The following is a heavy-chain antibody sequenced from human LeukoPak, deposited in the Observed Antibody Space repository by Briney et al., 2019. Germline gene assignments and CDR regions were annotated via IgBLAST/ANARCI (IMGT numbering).Heavy chain of an antibody. CDR1: GFTFSRYG. CDR2: IWYDGSNK. V-gene: IGHV3-33*01. CDR3: ARDPGDYVGNDAFDI. J-gene: IGHJ3*02. Sequence: GRSLRLSCAASGFTFSRYGMHWVRQAPGKGLEWVAVIWYDGSNKYYADSVKGRSTVSRDNSKNTVYLQMNSLRAEDTALYYCARDPGDYVGNDAFDIWGQGTMVTVSS. D-gene: IGHD4-17*01.